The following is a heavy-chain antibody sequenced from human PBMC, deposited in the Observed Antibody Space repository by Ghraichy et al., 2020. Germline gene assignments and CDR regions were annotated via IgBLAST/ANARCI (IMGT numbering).Heavy chain of an antibody. CDR1: GGSISSYY. Sequence: SETLSLTCTVSGGSISSYYWSWIRQPPGKGLEWIGYIYYSGSTNYNPSLKSRVTISVDTSKNQFSLKLSSVTAADTAVYYCARALSPYSGSYPTDPWGQGTLVTVSS. J-gene: IGHJ5*02. D-gene: IGHD1-26*01. V-gene: IGHV4-59*01. CDR3: ARALSPYSGSYPTDP. CDR2: IYYSGST.